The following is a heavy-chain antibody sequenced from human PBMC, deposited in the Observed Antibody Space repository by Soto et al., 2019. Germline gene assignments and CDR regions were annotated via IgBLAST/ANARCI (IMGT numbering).Heavy chain of an antibody. CDR2: IYYSGST. CDR1: GGSISSSSYY. CDR3: ARGQSTCGGVIAPFDY. V-gene: IGHV4-39*01. D-gene: IGHD3-16*02. J-gene: IGHJ4*02. Sequence: PSETLSLTCTVSGGSISSSSYYWGWIRQPPGKGLEWIGSIYYSGSTYYNPSLKSRVTITVDPSKNQFSLKLSSVTAADTAVYYCARGQSTCGGVIAPFDYWGQGTSVTLSS.